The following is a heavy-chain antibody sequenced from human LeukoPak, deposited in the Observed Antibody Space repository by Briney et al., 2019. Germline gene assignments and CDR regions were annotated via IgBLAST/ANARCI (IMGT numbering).Heavy chain of an antibody. Sequence: SEILSLTCTVSSGSISSSSYYWGWIRQPPGTGLEWIGSIYYSGNIYYNPSLKSRVTISVDTSKNQFSLKLSSVTAADTAVYYCARERYSSNWFIDYWGQGTLVTVSS. J-gene: IGHJ4*02. V-gene: IGHV4-39*07. CDR2: IYYSGNI. CDR3: ARERYSSNWFIDY. D-gene: IGHD6-13*01. CDR1: SGSISSSSYY.